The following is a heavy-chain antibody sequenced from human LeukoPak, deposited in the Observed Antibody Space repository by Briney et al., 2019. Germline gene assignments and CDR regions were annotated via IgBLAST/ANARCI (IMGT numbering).Heavy chain of an antibody. V-gene: IGHV3-23*01. D-gene: IGHD2-15*01. J-gene: IGHJ4*02. CDR1: GFTFSSYA. CDR2: ISGSGGST. Sequence: PGGSLRLSCAASGFTFSSYAMNWVRQAPGKGLEWVSTISGSGGSTYYADSVKGRFTISRDNSKNTLYLQMNSLRAGDTAVYHCAKQGYCSGASCYPWYFYYWAQGTLVTVSS. CDR3: AKQGYCSGASCYPWYFYY.